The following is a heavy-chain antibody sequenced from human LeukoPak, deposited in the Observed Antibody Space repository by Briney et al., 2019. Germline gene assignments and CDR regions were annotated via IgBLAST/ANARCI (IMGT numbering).Heavy chain of an antibody. CDR1: GYTFTGYY. J-gene: IGHJ4*02. CDR2: INPNSGGT. Sequence: APVKVSCKASGYTFTGYYMHWVRQAPGQGLEWMGWINPNSGGTNYAQKFQGRVTMTRDTSISTAYMELSRLRSDDTAVYYCARVPRGSFCFDYWGQGTLVTVSS. D-gene: IGHD1-26*01. CDR3: ARVPRGSFCFDY. V-gene: IGHV1-2*02.